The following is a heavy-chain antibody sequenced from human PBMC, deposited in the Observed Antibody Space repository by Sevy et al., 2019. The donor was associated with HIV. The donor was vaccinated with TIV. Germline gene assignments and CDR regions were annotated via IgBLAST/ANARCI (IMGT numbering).Heavy chain of an antibody. CDR3: ASPLDYYDSPSAY. CDR2: ISSSSSYI. CDR1: GFTFSYYS. Sequence: GGSLRLSCAASGFTFSYYSMNWVRQAPGKGLEWVSSISSSSSYIYYADSVKGRFTISRDNAKNSPYLQMNSLRAEDTAVYYCASPLDYYDSPSAYWGQGTLVTVSS. D-gene: IGHD3-22*01. V-gene: IGHV3-21*01. J-gene: IGHJ4*02.